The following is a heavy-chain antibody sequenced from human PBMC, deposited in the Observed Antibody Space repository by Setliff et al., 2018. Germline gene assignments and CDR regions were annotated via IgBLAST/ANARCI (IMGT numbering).Heavy chain of an antibody. J-gene: IGHJ5*02. CDR3: ARDRAYSSSWFLWFDP. D-gene: IGHD6-13*01. V-gene: IGHV1-3*01. Sequence: GASVKVSCKASGYIFTYYAIHWVRQAPGQRLEWMGWINAGNGNTKYSQKFQGRVTITRDTSASTAYMELSSLTSEDTAVYYCARDRAYSSSWFLWFDPWGQGTLVTVSS. CDR1: GYIFTYYA. CDR2: INAGNGNT.